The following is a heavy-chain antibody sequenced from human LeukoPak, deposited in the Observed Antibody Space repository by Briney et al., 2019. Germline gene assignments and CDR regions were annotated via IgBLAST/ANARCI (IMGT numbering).Heavy chain of an antibody. Sequence: PGGSLRLSCAASGFTFSGYAMSWVRQAPGKGLEWVSAISGSGGSTYYADSVKGRFTISRDNSKNTLYLQMNSLRAEDTAVYYCAKVPIYGSGSYDYWGQGTLVTVSS. D-gene: IGHD3-10*01. CDR1: GFTFSGYA. CDR3: AKVPIYGSGSYDY. V-gene: IGHV3-23*01. J-gene: IGHJ4*02. CDR2: ISGSGGST.